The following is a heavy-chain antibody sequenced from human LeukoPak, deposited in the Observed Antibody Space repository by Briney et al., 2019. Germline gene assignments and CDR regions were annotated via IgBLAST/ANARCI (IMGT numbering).Heavy chain of an antibody. J-gene: IGHJ4*02. Sequence: GGSLRLSCATSGFNFDRYTIHWVRQAPGKGLEWVSLAGWAGGTTFYSDSVKGRFTISKDNAKNTVYLQMNNLRAEDTAVYYCVSFYETYWGRGTLVTVSS. CDR1: GFNFDRYT. V-gene: IGHV3-43*01. D-gene: IGHD2-2*01. CDR3: VSFYETY. CDR2: AGWAGGTT.